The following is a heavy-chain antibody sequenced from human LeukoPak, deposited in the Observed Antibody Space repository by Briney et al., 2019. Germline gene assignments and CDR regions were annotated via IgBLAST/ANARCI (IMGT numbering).Heavy chain of an antibody. CDR2: MFYSGTT. V-gene: IGHV4-59*01. J-gene: IGHJ6*02. CDR1: GGSISNYY. CDR3: ARSGSGGSSWFHYYGIDV. Sequence: SETLSLTCTVSGGSISNYYWTWIRQPPGKGLEWIGCMFYSGTTYYNPSLKSRVTMSVDMSKNQFSLKLSSVSAGDTAVYYCARSGSGGSSWFHYYGIDVWGQGTTVTVSS. D-gene: IGHD6-13*01.